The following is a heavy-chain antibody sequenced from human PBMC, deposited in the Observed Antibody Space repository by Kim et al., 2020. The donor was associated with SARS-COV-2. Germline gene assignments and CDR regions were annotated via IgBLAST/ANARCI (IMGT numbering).Heavy chain of an antibody. V-gene: IGHV4-4*07. CDR2: IYTSGST. CDR1: GGSISSYY. D-gene: IGHD6-13*01. Sequence: SETLSLTCTVSGGSISSYYWSWIRQPAGKGLEWIGRIYTSGSTNYNPSLKSRVTMSVDTSKNQFSLKLSSVTAADTAVYYCARDFRGSDSSSWQFDYWGQGTLVTVSS. CDR3: ARDFRGSDSSSWQFDY. J-gene: IGHJ4*02.